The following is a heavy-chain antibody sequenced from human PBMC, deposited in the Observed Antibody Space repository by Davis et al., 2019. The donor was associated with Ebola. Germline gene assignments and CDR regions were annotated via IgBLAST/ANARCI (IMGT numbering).Heavy chain of an antibody. Sequence: MPSETLSLTCTVSGDSLVIGGYYWNWIRQQPGKGLEWIGHIYHTGKTYYNPSLESRLSMSVDTSKNQLSLKLNSVTAAASAIYYCARDADASLYGIDVWGRGATVIVSS. CDR3: ARDADASLYGIDV. CDR2: IYHTGKT. CDR1: GDSLVIGGYY. V-gene: IGHV4-31*03. J-gene: IGHJ6*02.